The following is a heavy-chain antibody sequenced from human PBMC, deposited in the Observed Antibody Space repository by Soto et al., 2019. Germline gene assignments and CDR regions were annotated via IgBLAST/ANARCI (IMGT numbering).Heavy chain of an antibody. V-gene: IGHV4-34*01. CDR3: ARLASGWQYYYFDF. CDR2: INHSGST. D-gene: IGHD6-19*01. Sequence: QVQLQQWGAGLLKPSETLSLTCAVYGGSFSPYFWSWIRQPPGKGLELIGEINHSGSTNYNPSLTRRSTLSVDTSKNQVSLTLTSVTAPDTAVYYCARLASGWQYYYFDFWGRGTPVTVSS. CDR1: GGSFSPYF. J-gene: IGHJ2*01.